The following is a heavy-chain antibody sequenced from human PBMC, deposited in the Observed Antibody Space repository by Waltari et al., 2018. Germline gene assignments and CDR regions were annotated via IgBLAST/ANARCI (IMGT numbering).Heavy chain of an antibody. CDR2: IKQDGSEK. V-gene: IGHV3-7*01. CDR1: GFTFSRYW. J-gene: IGHJ4*02. Sequence: EVQLVESGGGLVQPGGSLRLSCAASGFTFSRYWMSWVRQAPGKGLEWVANIKQDGSEKYYVDSVKGRFTISRDNAKNSLYLQMNSLRAEDTAVYYCAREITIAARYGYWGQGTLVTVSS. CDR3: AREITIAARYGY. D-gene: IGHD6-6*01.